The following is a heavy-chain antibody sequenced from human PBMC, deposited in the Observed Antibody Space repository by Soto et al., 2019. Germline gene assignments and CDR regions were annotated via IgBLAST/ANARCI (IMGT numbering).Heavy chain of an antibody. CDR2: IFSNDEK. J-gene: IGHJ5*02. CDR3: ASTYSSSWYWFDP. CDR1: GFSLRMAGLG. Sequence: QVTVKESGPVLVKPKEPFTLPGTVSGFSLRMAGLGVGWFRQPQGKALEWLAHIFSNDEKSDSKSLKSRLTISKDTSKSQVVLTMTNMDPVDTATYYCASTYSSSWYWFDPWGQGTLVTVSS. D-gene: IGHD6-13*01. V-gene: IGHV2-26*04.